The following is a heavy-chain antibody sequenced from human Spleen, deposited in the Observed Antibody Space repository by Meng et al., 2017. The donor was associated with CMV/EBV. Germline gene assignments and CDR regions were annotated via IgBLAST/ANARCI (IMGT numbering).Heavy chain of an antibody. CDR1: GGSISSSSYY. V-gene: IGHV4-39*01. CDR3: ARIRLIAARPDWFDP. D-gene: IGHD6-6*01. Sequence: SGGSISSSSYYWGWIRQPPGKGLEWIGSIYYSGSTYYNPSPKSRVTISVDTSKNQFSLKLSSVTAADTAVYYCARIRLIAARPDWFDPWGQGTLVTVSS. J-gene: IGHJ5*02. CDR2: IYYSGST.